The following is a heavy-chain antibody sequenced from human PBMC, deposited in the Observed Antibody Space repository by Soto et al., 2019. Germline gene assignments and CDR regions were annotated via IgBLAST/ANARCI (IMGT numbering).Heavy chain of an antibody. CDR3: ANELYADS. CDR2: ISGRATST. Sequence: EVQLLESGGGLVQPGGSLRLSCAASGITFSGFAMSWVRQAPGKGLEWVSGISGRATSTYYADSVKGRFTISRDNSKHTLSLQTNSLSVRGAAVYYCANELYADSWDQGTLATVSS. J-gene: IGHJ1*01. CDR1: GITFSGFA. V-gene: IGHV3-23*01. D-gene: IGHD2-2*01.